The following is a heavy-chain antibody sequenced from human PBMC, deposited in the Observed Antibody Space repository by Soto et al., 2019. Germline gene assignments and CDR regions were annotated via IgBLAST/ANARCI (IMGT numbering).Heavy chain of an antibody. Sequence: GSLRLSCAASGFTFSSYSMNWVCQAPGKGLEWVSSISSSSSYIYYADSVKGRFTISRDNAKNSLYLQMNSLRAEDTAVYYCARSGSTVNSDVDYWGQGTLVTVSS. CDR3: ARSGSTVNSDVDY. CDR1: GFTFSSYS. D-gene: IGHD4-17*01. CDR2: ISSSSSYI. J-gene: IGHJ4*02. V-gene: IGHV3-21*01.